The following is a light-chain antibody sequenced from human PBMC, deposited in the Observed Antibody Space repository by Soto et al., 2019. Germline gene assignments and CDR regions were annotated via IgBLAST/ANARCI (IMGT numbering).Light chain of an antibody. J-gene: IGKJ2*01. CDR2: DAS. Sequence: DIQMTQSPSSLSASVGDTVTFTCRASQTVSTYLNWYLLKPGKAPKLLIYDASSLQSGVPSRFSANGSATEFALTISGLRPEDSATFYCQQSYKTPRTFGQGSRLEIK. CDR1: QTVSTY. CDR3: QQSYKTPRT. V-gene: IGKV1-39*01.